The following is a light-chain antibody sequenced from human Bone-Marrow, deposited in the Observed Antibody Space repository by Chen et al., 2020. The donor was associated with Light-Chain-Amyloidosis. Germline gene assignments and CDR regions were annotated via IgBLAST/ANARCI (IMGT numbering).Light chain of an antibody. CDR3: QQYYNTLT. CDR1: QSVLYSSNNKNY. V-gene: IGKV4-1*01. CDR2: WAS. J-gene: IGKJ3*01. Sequence: DIVMTQSPDSLAVSLGERATINCKSSQSVLYSSNNKNYLAWYQQKPGQPPKLLIHWASTRESGVPDRFSGSGSGTDFPLTISSLQAEDVAVYYCQQYYNTLTFGPGTKVNI.